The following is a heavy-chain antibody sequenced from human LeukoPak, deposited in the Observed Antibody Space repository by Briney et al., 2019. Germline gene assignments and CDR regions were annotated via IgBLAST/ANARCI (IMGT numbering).Heavy chain of an antibody. CDR3: ARSQPVYSSGSRRGYFDY. CDR2: IKQDGSEK. V-gene: IGHV3-7*01. Sequence: PGGSLRLSCAASGFTFSSYWMSWVRQAPGKGLEWVANIKQDGSEKYYADSVKGRFTISRDNSKNTLYLQMNSLRAEDTAVYYCARSQPVYSSGSRRGYFDYWGQGTLVTVSS. CDR1: GFTFSSYW. D-gene: IGHD6-19*01. J-gene: IGHJ4*02.